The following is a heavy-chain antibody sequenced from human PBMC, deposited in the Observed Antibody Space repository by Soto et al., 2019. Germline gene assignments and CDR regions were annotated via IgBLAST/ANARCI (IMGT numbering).Heavy chain of an antibody. J-gene: IGHJ6*02. CDR3: ARGVYHFCSGYYNDYGGMDV. V-gene: IGHV3-33*01. CDR1: GFTFSSYG. Sequence: PEGSLRISCAASGFTFSSYGMHWVRQAPGKGLEWVAVIWYDGSNKYYADSVKGRFTISRDNSKNTLYLQMNSLRAEDTAVYYCARGVYHFCSGYYNDYGGMDVWGQGTTVTVPS. D-gene: IGHD3-3*01. CDR2: IWYDGSNK.